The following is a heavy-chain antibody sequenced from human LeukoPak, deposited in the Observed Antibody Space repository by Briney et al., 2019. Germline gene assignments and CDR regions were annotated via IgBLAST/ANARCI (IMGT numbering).Heavy chain of an antibody. CDR3: TRYRSQAEDD. J-gene: IGHJ4*02. Sequence: GSLRLSCAASGFTFSGHWMSWFRQAPGKGLEWVANINQGGSDKYYVDSVKGRFTISRDNANNLLYLQMNSLRGEDTAVYYCTRYRSQAEDDWGQGTLVTVSS. D-gene: IGHD1-14*01. CDR1: GFTFSGHW. V-gene: IGHV3-7*01. CDR2: INQGGSDK.